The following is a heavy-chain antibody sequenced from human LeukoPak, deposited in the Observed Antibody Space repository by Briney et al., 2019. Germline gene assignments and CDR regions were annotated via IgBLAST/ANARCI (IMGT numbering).Heavy chain of an antibody. J-gene: IGHJ4*02. V-gene: IGHV1-69*13. CDR1: GGTFSSYT. CDR3: AGDKQDEYGASRSDY. Sequence: GASVKVSCKASGGTFSSYTINWVRQAPGQGLEWMGGIIPVFGTANYVQKFQGRVTITADESTSTAYMELSSLRSEDTAVYYCAGDKQDEYGASRSDYWGQGTLVTVSS. D-gene: IGHD4-17*01. CDR2: IIPVFGTA.